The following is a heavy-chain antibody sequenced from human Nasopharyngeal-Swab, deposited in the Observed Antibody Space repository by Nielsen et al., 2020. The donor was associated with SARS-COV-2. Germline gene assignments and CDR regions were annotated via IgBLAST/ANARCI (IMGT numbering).Heavy chain of an antibody. V-gene: IGHV1-18*01. J-gene: IGHJ3*01. CDR3: ASGGYYDPSGYFFDF. CDR2: ISAHNGNT. D-gene: IGHD3-22*01. CDR1: GYTFTSYG. Sequence: ASVKVSCKASGYTFTSYGISWVRQAPGQGLEWMGWISAHNGNTKYAQKLQGRVTMSTDTSTSTAYMELRSLRSDDTAVYYCASGGYYDPSGYFFDFWGQGTMVTVSS.